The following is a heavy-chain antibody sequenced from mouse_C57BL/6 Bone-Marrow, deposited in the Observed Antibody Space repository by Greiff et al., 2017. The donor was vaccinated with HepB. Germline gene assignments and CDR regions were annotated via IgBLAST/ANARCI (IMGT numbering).Heavy chain of an antibody. D-gene: IGHD2-4*01. J-gene: IGHJ4*01. V-gene: IGHV1-61*01. Sequence: VQLQQPGAELVRPGSSVKLSCKASGYTFTSYWMDWVKQRPGQGLEWIGNIYPSDSETHYNQKFKDKATLTVDKSSSTAYMQLSSLTSEDSAVYYCARLVYYDSLCAMDYWAQGTSVTVSS. CDR2: IYPSDSET. CDR1: GYTFTSYW. CDR3: ARLVYYDSLCAMDY.